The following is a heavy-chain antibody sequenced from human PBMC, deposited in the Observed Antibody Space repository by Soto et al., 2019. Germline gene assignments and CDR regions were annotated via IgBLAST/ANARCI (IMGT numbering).Heavy chain of an antibody. CDR1: GVSISSHDW. Sequence: SETLSLTCAVSGVSISSHDWWTWVRQPPGKGLEWIGYIYYSGSTNYNPSLKSRVTISVDTSKNQFSLNLSSVTAADTAMYYCARAGVATIYPGNNWFDPWGQGTLVTVSS. J-gene: IGHJ5*02. CDR3: ARAGVATIYPGNNWFDP. CDR2: IYYSGST. V-gene: IGHV4-4*02. D-gene: IGHD5-12*01.